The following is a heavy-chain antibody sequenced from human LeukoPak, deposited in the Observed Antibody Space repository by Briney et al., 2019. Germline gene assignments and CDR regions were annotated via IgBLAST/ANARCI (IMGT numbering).Heavy chain of an antibody. CDR2: ISSSSSYI. CDR3: ARVRARALYDNYFDY. V-gene: IGHV3-21*01. CDR1: GFTFSSYS. D-gene: IGHD5/OR15-5a*01. Sequence: GGSLRLSCAASGFTFSSYSMNWVRQAPGKGLEWVSSISSSSSYIYYADSVKGRFTISRDNAKNSLYLQMNSLRAEDTAVYYCARVRARALYDNYFDYWGQGTLVTGSS. J-gene: IGHJ4*02.